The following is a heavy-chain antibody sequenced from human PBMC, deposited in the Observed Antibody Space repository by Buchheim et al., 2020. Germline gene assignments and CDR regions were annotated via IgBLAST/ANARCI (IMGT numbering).Heavy chain of an antibody. CDR2: ISYDGNNK. J-gene: IGHJ4*02. CDR3: ATEVVMITSGGFVEGSVDY. V-gene: IGHV3-30-3*01. D-gene: IGHD3-16*02. CDR1: GFSFRSTT. Sequence: QVQLVESGGGVVQPGRSLRLSCAASGFSFRSTTMHWVRQAPGKGLEWVAVISYDGNNKYYADSVKGRFTISRDNSKNTLYLQMNSLKTEDTAVYYCATEVVMITSGGFVEGSVDYWGQGTL.